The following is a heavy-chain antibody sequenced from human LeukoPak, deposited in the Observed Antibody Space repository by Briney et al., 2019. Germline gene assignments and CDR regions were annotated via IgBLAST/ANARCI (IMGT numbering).Heavy chain of an antibody. J-gene: IGHJ4*02. Sequence: PGRSLRLSCAGSGFTFSRYAMHWVRQAPGKGLEWVTVISSDGSQKYYVDSVKGRFTISRDNSKNTLYLQMNSLRAEDTAVYYCARDHGYWGQGTLVTVSS. CDR2: ISSDGSQK. V-gene: IGHV3-30*04. CDR3: ARDHGY. CDR1: GFTFSRYA.